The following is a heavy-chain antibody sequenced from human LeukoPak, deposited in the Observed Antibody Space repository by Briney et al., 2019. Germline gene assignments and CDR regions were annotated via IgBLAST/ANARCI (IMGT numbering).Heavy chain of an antibody. D-gene: IGHD3-10*01. Sequence: PSETLSLTCTVSGGSISSYYWSWIRQPPGKGLEWIGYIYYSGSTNYNPSLKRRVTISVDTSKNQFSLKLSSVTAADTAVYYCARIPITMVRGVIIPDAFDIWGQGTMVSVSS. CDR1: GGSISSYY. J-gene: IGHJ3*02. V-gene: IGHV4-59*08. CDR2: IYYSGST. CDR3: ARIPITMVRGVIIPDAFDI.